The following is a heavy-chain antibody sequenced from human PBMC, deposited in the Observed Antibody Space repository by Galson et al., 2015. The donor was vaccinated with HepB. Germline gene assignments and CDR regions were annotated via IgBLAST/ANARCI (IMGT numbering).Heavy chain of an antibody. J-gene: IGHJ5*02. CDR3: ARDQTLNFWSGSQGVDP. D-gene: IGHD3-3*01. CDR2: IYTSGST. CDR1: GGSISSYY. V-gene: IGHV4-4*07. Sequence: SETLSLTCTVSGGSISSYYWSWIRQPAGKGLEWIGRIYTSGSTNYNPSLKSRVTMSVDTSKNQFSLKLSSVTAADTAVYYCARDQTLNFWSGSQGVDPWGQGTLVTVSS.